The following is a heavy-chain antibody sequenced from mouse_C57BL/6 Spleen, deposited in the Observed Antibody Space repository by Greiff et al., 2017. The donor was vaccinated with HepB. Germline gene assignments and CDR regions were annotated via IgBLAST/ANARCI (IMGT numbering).Heavy chain of an antibody. V-gene: IGHV1-15*01. J-gene: IGHJ3*01. CDR2: IDPETGGT. Sequence: VQLQQSGAELVRPGASVTLSCKASGYTFTDYEMHWVKQTPVHGLEWIGAIDPETGGTAYNQKFKGKAILTADKSSSTAYMELRSLTSEDSAVYYCTRGLYYYGSSSDAYWGQGTLVTVSA. CDR1: GYTFTDYE. D-gene: IGHD1-1*01. CDR3: TRGLYYYGSSSDAY.